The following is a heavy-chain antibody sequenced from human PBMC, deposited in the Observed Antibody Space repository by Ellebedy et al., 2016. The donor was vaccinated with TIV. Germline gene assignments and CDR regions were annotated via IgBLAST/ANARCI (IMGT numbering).Heavy chain of an antibody. V-gene: IGHV4-34*01. CDR2: INHSGST. CDR1: GGSFSGYY. CDR3: ARGIPHRLVPAAIHLPVRFDP. Sequence: SETLSLXCAVYGGSFSGYYWSWIRQPPGKGLEWIGEINHSGSTNYNPSLKSRVTISVDTSKNQFSLKLSSVTAADTAVYYCARGIPHRLVPAAIHLPVRFDPWGQGTLVTVSS. J-gene: IGHJ5*02. D-gene: IGHD2-2*02.